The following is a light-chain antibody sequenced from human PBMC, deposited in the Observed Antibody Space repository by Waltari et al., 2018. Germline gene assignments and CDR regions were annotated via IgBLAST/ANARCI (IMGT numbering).Light chain of an antibody. CDR2: WAS. CDR1: QSVFYRSDNKNY. V-gene: IGKV4-1*01. Sequence: DIVMTQSPDSLAVSLGERATIDCKSSQSVFYRSDNKNYLAWYQHKPGQPPKWLFYWASTRESVVPDRFSASGSGTDFTLTINNLQAEDVAVYYCQQYYRSRTFGQGTKVEIK. J-gene: IGKJ1*01. CDR3: QQYYRSRT.